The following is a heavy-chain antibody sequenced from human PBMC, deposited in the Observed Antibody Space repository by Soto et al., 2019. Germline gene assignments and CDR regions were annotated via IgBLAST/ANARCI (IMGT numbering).Heavy chain of an antibody. CDR1: GFTLSNYW. J-gene: IGHJ4*02. CDR3: LSAGSAVS. Sequence: EVQLVESGGGLVQPGGSLRLSCAASGFTLSNYWMTWVRQAPGKGLEWVANINYDGSEKNYMDSVKGRFTISRDNTRNSLALQMNTLRAEDTAVYYCLSAGSAVSWGQGTLVTVSS. CDR2: INYDGSEK. D-gene: IGHD3-10*01. V-gene: IGHV3-7*05.